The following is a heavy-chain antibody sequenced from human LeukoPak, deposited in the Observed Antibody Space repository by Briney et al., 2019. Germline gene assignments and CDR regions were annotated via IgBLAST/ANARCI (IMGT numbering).Heavy chain of an antibody. CDR3: ARADCSSTSCYTTGFDY. V-gene: IGHV3-23*01. CDR1: GFTFGNYA. D-gene: IGHD2-2*02. CDR2: ISGSGDRT. Sequence: PGGSLRLSCAASGFTFGNYAMNWVRQSPGKGLEWVSGISGSGDRTYIADSVKGRFTISRDNAKNSLYLQMNSLRAEDTAVYYCARADCSSTSCYTTGFDYWGQGILVTVSS. J-gene: IGHJ4*02.